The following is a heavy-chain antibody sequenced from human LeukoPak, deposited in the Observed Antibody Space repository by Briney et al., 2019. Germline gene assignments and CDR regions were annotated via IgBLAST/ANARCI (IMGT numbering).Heavy chain of an antibody. D-gene: IGHD2-8*02. CDR2: IWSDGNNR. V-gene: IGHV3-30*02. CDR1: GFTFRNYG. CDR3: AKDPGASVSGFYMDV. J-gene: IGHJ6*03. Sequence: PGGSLRLSCVASGFTFRNYGMHWVRQATGKGLEWVSFIWSDGNNRFYADSVKGRFTISRDNSKNMLYLQMDTLRAEDTALYYCAKDPGASVSGFYMDVWGKGTTVIVSS.